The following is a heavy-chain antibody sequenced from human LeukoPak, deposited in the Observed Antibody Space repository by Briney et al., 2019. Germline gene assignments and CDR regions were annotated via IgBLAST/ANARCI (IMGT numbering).Heavy chain of an antibody. CDR1: GFTFSDYY. J-gene: IGHJ6*02. Sequence: GGSLRLSCAASGFTFSDYYMSWIRQAPGKGLEWVSYISSGGSTIYYADSVKGRFTISMDNAKNSLYLQMNSLRAEDTAVYYCARDLVVTSGYYYYGMDVWGQGTTVTVSS. D-gene: IGHD3-22*01. CDR3: ARDLVVTSGYYYYGMDV. CDR2: ISSGGSTI. V-gene: IGHV3-11*01.